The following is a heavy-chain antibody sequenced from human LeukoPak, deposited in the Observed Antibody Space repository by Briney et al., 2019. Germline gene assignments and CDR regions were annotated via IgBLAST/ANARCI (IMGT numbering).Heavy chain of an antibody. D-gene: IGHD2-2*01. CDR3: AKAYCSSTSCRFDY. CDR1: GFTFDDYA. CDR2: ISWNSGSI. J-gene: IGHJ4*02. Sequence: PGGSLRLSCAASGFTFDDYAMHWVRQAPGKGLEWVSGISWNSGSIGYADSVKGRFTISRDNAKNSLYLQMNSLRAEDTALYYCAKAYCSSTSCRFDYWGQGTLVTVSS. V-gene: IGHV3-9*01.